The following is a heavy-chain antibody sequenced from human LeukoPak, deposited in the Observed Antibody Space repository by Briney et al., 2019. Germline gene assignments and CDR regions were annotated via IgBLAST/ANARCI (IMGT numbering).Heavy chain of an antibody. CDR3: ARAYPPLRTAAAGDQ. V-gene: IGHV3-21*01. CDR1: GFTFSDCD. CDR2: ISYRSSPI. J-gene: IGHJ4*02. Sequence: GGSLRLSCTASGFTFSDCDMSWVRQAPGKELEWVSSISYRSSPIYYADSVKGRFTISRDNAKNSLYLQMDSLRAGDTAVYYCARAYPPLRTAAAGDQWGQGTLVTVSS. D-gene: IGHD6-13*01.